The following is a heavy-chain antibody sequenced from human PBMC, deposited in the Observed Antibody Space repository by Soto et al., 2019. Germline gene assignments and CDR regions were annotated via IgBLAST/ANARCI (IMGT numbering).Heavy chain of an antibody. CDR1: GFTFSDYY. CDR2: ISESGSTI. Sequence: GGSLRLSCAASGFTFSDYYMSWIRQAPGKGLEWVSYISESGSTIYYADSVKGRFTISRDNAKNSLYLQMNSLRAEDAAVYDCASRAPYYFDYWGQGTLVTVSS. V-gene: IGHV3-11*01. CDR3: ASRAPYYFDY. J-gene: IGHJ4*02. D-gene: IGHD3-10*01.